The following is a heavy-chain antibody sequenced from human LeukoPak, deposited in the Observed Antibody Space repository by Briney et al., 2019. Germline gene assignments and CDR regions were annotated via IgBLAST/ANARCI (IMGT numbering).Heavy chain of an antibody. J-gene: IGHJ4*02. Sequence: ASVKVSCKASEYTFTSYYMHWVRQAPGQGLEWMGIINPSGGSTSYAQKFQGRVTMTRDTSTSTVYMELSSLRSEDTAVYYCATLLTSGYSSGWSAFDYWGQGTLVTVSS. CDR2: INPSGGST. V-gene: IGHV1-46*01. D-gene: IGHD6-19*01. CDR3: ATLLTSGYSSGWSAFDY. CDR1: EYTFTSYY.